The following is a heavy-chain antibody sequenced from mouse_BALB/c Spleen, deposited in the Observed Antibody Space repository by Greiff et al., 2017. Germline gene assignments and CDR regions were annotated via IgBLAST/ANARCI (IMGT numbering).Heavy chain of an antibody. CDR2: IWSGGST. Sequence: QVQLKESGPGLVQPSQSLSITCTVSGFSLTSYGVHWVRQSPGKGLEWLGVIWSGGSTDYNAAFISRLSISKDNSKSQVFFKMNSLQADDTAIYYCARKDRYDVETGAMDYWGQGTSVTVSS. J-gene: IGHJ4*01. D-gene: IGHD2-14*01. V-gene: IGHV2-4-1*01. CDR3: ARKDRYDVETGAMDY. CDR1: GFSLTSYG.